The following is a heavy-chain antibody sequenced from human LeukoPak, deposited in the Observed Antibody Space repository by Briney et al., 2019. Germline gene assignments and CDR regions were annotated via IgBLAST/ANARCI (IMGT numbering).Heavy chain of an antibody. J-gene: IGHJ4*02. CDR2: IWYDGSNK. CDR3: ASYPCFSSGCSGFY. D-gene: IGHD6-19*01. V-gene: IGHV3-33*08. Sequence: GGSLRLSCAASGFTFSSYSMNWVRQAPGKGLEWVVVIWYDGSNKYYADSVKGRFTISRDNSKNTLYLQMNSLRAEDTAVYYCASYPCFSSGCSGFYWGQGTLVTVSS. CDR1: GFTFSSYS.